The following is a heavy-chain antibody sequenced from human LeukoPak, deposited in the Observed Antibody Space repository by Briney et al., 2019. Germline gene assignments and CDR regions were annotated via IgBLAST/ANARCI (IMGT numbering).Heavy chain of an antibody. D-gene: IGHD6-13*01. CDR3: AKRHLTAGVVDY. Sequence: QTGGSLRLSCAASGFTFSNYVMSWVRQAPGKGLEWVSVIGGSDGVTYYADSVKGRFSISRDNSKNTVYLQMNGLRAEDTALYYCAKRHLTAGVVDYWGQGTLVTVSS. J-gene: IGHJ4*02. V-gene: IGHV3-23*01. CDR2: IGGSDGVT. CDR1: GFTFSNYV.